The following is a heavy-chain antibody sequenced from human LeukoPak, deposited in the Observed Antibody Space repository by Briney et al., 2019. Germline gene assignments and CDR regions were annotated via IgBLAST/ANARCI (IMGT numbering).Heavy chain of an antibody. CDR3: ARAAYQLLPGYYYYMDV. CDR1: GFTFSSYW. CDR2: IKQDGSEK. V-gene: IGHV3-7*01. D-gene: IGHD2-2*01. J-gene: IGHJ6*03. Sequence: GGSLRLSCAASGFTFSSYWMSWVRQAPGKGLEWVANIKQDGSEKYYVDFVKGRFTISRDNAKNSLYLQMNSLRAEDTAVYYCARAAYQLLPGYYYYMDVWGKGTTVTVSS.